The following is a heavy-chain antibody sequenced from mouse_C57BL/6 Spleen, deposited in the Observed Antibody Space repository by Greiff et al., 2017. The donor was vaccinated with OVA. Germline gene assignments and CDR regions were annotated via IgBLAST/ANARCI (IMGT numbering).Heavy chain of an antibody. CDR2: INPNNGGT. V-gene: IGHV1-26*01. J-gene: IGHJ4*01. CDR1: GYTFTDYY. CDR3: ARGGHYYGSSYHYAMDY. D-gene: IGHD1-1*01. Sequence: VQLQQSGPELVKPGASVKISCKASGYTFTDYYMNWVKQSHGKSLEWIGDINPNNGGTSYNQKFKGKATLTVDKSSSTAYMELRSLTSEDSAVYYCARGGHYYGSSYHYAMDYWGQGTSVTVSS.